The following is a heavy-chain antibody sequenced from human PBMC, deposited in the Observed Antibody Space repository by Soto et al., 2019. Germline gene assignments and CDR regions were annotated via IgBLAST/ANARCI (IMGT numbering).Heavy chain of an antibody. V-gene: IGHV3-23*01. CDR2: ISGSGGST. Sequence: GGSLRLSCAASGFTFSSYAMSWVRQAPGKGLEWVSAISGSGGSTYYADSVKGRFTISRDNSKNTLYLQMNSLRTEDTAVYYCAKESPHGSSGYYPIDYWGQGTLVTVSS. D-gene: IGHD3-22*01. J-gene: IGHJ4*02. CDR3: AKESPHGSSGYYPIDY. CDR1: GFTFSSYA.